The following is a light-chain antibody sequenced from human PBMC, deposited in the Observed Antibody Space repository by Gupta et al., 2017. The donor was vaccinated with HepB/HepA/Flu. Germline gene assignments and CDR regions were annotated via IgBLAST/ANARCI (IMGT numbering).Light chain of an antibody. J-gene: IGLJ2*01. V-gene: IGLV2-8*01. Sequence: QSALTQPPSASGSPGPSVTISCTGTSSDVGGYTYVSWYQQHPGKAHKLMIYEVSKRPSGVPDRFSGSKSGNTASLTVSGLQEEEEADYFCSSYAGSNNEVFGGGTKLTVL. CDR1: SSDVGGYTY. CDR2: EVS. CDR3: SSYAGSNNEV.